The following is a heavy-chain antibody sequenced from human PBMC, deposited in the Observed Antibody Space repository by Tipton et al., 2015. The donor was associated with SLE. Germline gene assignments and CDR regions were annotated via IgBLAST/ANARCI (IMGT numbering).Heavy chain of an antibody. V-gene: IGHV4-59*08. CDR3: ARQRGNGWPPQCYQH. D-gene: IGHD2-15*01. CDR2: IYYSGST. Sequence: TLSLTCTVSGGSISGFYWSWIRQSPKKGLEWIGYIYYSGSTNYNPSLKSRVTISGDTSKNQFSLKVTSVTAADTAVYYCARQRGNGWPPQCYQHWGQGTLVTVSS. J-gene: IGHJ1*01. CDR1: GGSISGFY.